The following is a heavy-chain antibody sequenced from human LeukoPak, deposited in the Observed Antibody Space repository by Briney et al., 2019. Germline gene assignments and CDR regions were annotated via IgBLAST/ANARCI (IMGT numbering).Heavy chain of an antibody. CDR3: ARDGVPGGRDV. V-gene: IGHV3-7*01. J-gene: IGHJ6*02. Sequence: GGSLRLSCAASGFAFSSHWTNWVRQAPGKGLEWVANVNREGSDKNYVDSVKGRFTISRDNAKNSLYLQMNSLRVEDTAVYYCARDGVPGGRDVWGQGTTVTVS. CDR2: VNREGSDK. CDR1: GFAFSSHW. D-gene: IGHD3-16*01.